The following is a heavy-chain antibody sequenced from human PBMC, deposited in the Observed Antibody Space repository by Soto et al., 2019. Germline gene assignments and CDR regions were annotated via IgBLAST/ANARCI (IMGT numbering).Heavy chain of an antibody. CDR2: IYWDDDK. V-gene: IGHV2-5*02. J-gene: IGHJ4*02. D-gene: IGHD2-15*01. Sequence: QITLKESGPTLVKPTQTLTLTCTFSGFSLSTSGVGVGWIRQPPGKDLEWLALIYWDDDKRYSPSLKSRLTIPKDTPTNQVVLTMTYMDPVDTATYYCAHRPSYCSGGSCYSGFDYWGQGTLVTVSS. CDR3: AHRPSYCSGGSCYSGFDY. CDR1: GFSLSTSGVG.